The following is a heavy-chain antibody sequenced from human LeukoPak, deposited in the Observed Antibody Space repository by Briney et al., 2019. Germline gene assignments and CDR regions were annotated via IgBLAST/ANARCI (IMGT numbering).Heavy chain of an antibody. CDR2: ISSSSTTI. V-gene: IGHV3-48*04. Sequence: GGSLRLSCAASGFTLSHFGMNWVRQAPGKGLEWISYISSSSTTIYYADSVKGRFAISRDNAKNSLSLQMNSLKAEDTAVYYCARNDYDFWSGYHYWGQGTLVTVSS. J-gene: IGHJ4*02. CDR1: GFTLSHFG. D-gene: IGHD3-3*01. CDR3: ARNDYDFWSGYHY.